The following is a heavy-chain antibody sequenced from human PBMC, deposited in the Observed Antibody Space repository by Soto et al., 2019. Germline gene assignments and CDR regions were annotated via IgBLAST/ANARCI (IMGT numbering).Heavy chain of an antibody. D-gene: IGHD6-19*01. Sequence: SETLSLTCTVSGDSVSSSNYYWGWIRQPPGKGLEWIGSVYYSGSTYYNPSLKSRVTMSVDTSKNQFSLKLSSVTAADAAVYYCARHPTFSGWEYYFDYWGQRTPVTVSS. CDR3: ARHPTFSGWEYYFDY. J-gene: IGHJ4*02. CDR2: VYYSGST. V-gene: IGHV4-39*01. CDR1: GDSVSSSNYY.